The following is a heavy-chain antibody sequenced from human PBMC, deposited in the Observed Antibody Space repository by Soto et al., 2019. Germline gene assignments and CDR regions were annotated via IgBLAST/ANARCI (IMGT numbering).Heavy chain of an antibody. CDR3: ARYYGDSF. V-gene: IGHV4-59*01. J-gene: IGHJ4*02. CDR2: INHSGGT. Sequence: PSETLSLTCTVSGASISSYYWSWIRQPPGKGLEWIGYINHSGGTDSSPSLKSRVSMSVDMSRNRFSLKLSSVTAADTAVYYCARYYGDSFWGQGILVTVSS. D-gene: IGHD4-17*01. CDR1: GASISSYY.